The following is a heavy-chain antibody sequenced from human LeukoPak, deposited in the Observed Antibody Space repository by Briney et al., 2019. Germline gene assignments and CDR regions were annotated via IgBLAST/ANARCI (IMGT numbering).Heavy chain of an antibody. CDR2: IYYSGST. CDR3: ARVVTVPGGYYYYGMDV. Sequence: SETLSPTCTVSGGSISSYYWSWIRQPPGKGLEWIGYIYYSGSTNYNPSLKSRVTISVDTSKNQFSLKLSSVAAADTTVYYCARVVTVPGGYYYYGMDVWGQGTTVTVSS. CDR1: GGSISSYY. J-gene: IGHJ6*02. V-gene: IGHV4-59*01. D-gene: IGHD3-16*01.